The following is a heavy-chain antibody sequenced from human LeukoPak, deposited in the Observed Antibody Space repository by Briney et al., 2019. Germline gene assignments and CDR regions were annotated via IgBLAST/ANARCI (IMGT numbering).Heavy chain of an antibody. CDR3: ARGDITPSYGD. J-gene: IGHJ4*02. D-gene: IGHD2-15*01. Sequence: PGGSLRLSCTVSGFTVSTNSMSWVRQAPGKGLEWVSFIYSDNTHYSDYVKGRFTISRDNSKNTLYLQMNSLRAEDTAVYYCARGDITPSYGDWGQGTLVTVSS. CDR1: GFTVSTNS. CDR2: IYSDNT. V-gene: IGHV3-53*01.